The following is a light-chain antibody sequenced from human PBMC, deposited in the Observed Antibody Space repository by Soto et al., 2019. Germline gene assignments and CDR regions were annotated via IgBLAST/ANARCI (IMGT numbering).Light chain of an antibody. CDR1: QSIGNW. CDR2: KAS. CDR3: KHYNSYSEA. Sequence: QLSQTPSSLSASVGDRVILTCRASQSIGNWLAWYQQKPGKAPKLLIYKASTLKSGVPSRFSGSGSGTEFTLTISSLQPDDFATYYCKHYNSYSEAFGHGT. V-gene: IGKV1-5*03. J-gene: IGKJ1*01.